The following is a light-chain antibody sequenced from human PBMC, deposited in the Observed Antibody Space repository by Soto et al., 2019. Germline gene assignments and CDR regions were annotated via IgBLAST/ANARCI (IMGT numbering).Light chain of an antibody. Sequence: DIQMTQSPSSLSVSVGDRVTITCRASQNIDSYLNWYQQKPGRAPKLLIYAASTLQSGVPSAFSGSGSGTDFTLTIRSLQPEDFGTYYCQQSYTTPYTFGQGTKLEIK. CDR3: QQSYTTPYT. CDR1: QNIDSY. CDR2: AAS. V-gene: IGKV1-39*01. J-gene: IGKJ2*01.